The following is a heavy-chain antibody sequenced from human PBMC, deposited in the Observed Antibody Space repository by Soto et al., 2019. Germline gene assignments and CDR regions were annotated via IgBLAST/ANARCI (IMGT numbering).Heavy chain of an antibody. V-gene: IGHV3-30*18. Sequence: PGGSLRLSCAASGFTFSSYGMHWVRQAPGKGLEWVAVISYDGSNKYYADSVKGRFTISRDNSKNTLYLQMNSLRAEDTAVYYCAKDLDPLIHSSPFYWGQGTLVTVSS. CDR1: GFTFSSYG. CDR3: AKDLDPLIHSSPFY. J-gene: IGHJ4*02. CDR2: ISYDGSNK. D-gene: IGHD6-13*01.